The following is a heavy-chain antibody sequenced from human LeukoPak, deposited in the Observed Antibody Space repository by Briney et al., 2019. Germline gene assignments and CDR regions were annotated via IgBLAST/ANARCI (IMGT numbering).Heavy chain of an antibody. CDR2: IKGDGSKK. D-gene: IGHD6-19*01. CDR1: GFTFSSYA. J-gene: IGHJ4*02. CDR3: LRDAGWCRGDY. V-gene: IGHV3-7*01. Sequence: PGRSLRLSCAASGFTFSSYAMHWVRQAPGKGLEWVANIKGDGSKKKYVDSVRGRFTISRDNAKNSLYLQMNSLSVEDTAVYFCLRDAGWCRGDYWGQGTLVSVSS.